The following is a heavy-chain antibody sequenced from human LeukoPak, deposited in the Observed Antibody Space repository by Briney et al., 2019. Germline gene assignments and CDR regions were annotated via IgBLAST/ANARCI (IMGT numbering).Heavy chain of an antibody. CDR3: VRDLHGSRDV. J-gene: IGHJ6*04. CDR1: GFTFSSYS. CDR2: TNPDGSVS. Sequence: PGGSLRLSCAASGFTFSSYSMSWVRQAPGKGLEWVSRTNPDGSVSNYADSVTGRFTISRDNAKNTVYLQLDSLRAEDTAVYYCVRDLHGSRDVWGKGTTVTVSS. V-gene: IGHV3-74*01.